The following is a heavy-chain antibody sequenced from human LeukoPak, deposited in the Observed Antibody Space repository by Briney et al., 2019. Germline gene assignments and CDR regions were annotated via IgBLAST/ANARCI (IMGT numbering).Heavy chain of an antibody. CDR2: ISGSGGYT. D-gene: IGHD1-14*01. J-gene: IGHJ4*02. CDR1: GFTFRSYG. Sequence: GGSLRLSCAASGFTFRSYGMSWVRQAPGKGPEWVSSISGSGGYTYYADSVQGRFTISRDNSKNTLSLQMNSLRAVDAAIYYCATSPDIEASGTLYYLDFWGQGTLVSVSS. CDR3: ATSPDIEASGTLYYLDF. V-gene: IGHV3-23*01.